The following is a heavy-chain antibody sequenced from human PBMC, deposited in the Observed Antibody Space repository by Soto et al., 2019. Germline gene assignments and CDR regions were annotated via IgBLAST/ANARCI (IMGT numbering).Heavy chain of an antibody. CDR2: INAGNGNT. CDR1: GYTFTSYA. V-gene: IGHV1-3*01. CDR3: ARDLGIGGMDV. J-gene: IGHJ6*02. D-gene: IGHD3-10*01. Sequence: ASLKVSCKASGYTFTSYAMHWVRQAPGQRLEWMGWINAGNGNTKYSQKFQGRVTITRDTSASTAYMELSSLRSEDTAVYYCARDLGIGGMDVWGQGTTVTVSS.